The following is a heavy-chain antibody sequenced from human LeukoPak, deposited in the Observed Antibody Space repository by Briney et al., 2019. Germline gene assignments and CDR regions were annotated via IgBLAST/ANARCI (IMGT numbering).Heavy chain of an antibody. CDR2: ISGSSSTT. D-gene: IGHD5-18*01. CDR1: GFTFTTYS. Sequence: PGGSLRLSCAATGFTFTTYSMNWVRQAPGKGLEWVSYISGSSSTTYYADSVKGRFTISRDNAKNSLYLQMNSLRAEDTAVYYCARVGYSYGYGSDYWGQGTLVTVSS. J-gene: IGHJ4*02. CDR3: ARVGYSYGYGSDY. V-gene: IGHV3-48*01.